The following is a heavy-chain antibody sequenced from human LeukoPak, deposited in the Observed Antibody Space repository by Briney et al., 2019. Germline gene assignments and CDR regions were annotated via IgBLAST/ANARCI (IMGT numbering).Heavy chain of an antibody. CDR2: IIPIFGTA. CDR1: GGTFSSYA. V-gene: IGHV1-69*13. D-gene: IGHD2-2*01. Sequence: GASVKVSCKASGGTFSSYAISWVRQAPGQGLEWMGGIIPIFGTANYAQKFQGRVTITADESTSTAYMELSSLRSDDTAVYYCARAPSYQPNYHATRRIGDYYYYYMDVWGKGTTVTVSS. J-gene: IGHJ6*03. CDR3: ARAPSYQPNYHATRRIGDYYYYYMDV.